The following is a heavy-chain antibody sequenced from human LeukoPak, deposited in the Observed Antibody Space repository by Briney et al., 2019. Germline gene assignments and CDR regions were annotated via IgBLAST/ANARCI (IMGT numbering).Heavy chain of an antibody. D-gene: IGHD1-26*01. J-gene: IGHJ6*03. CDR3: ARDYYDYYYYYMDV. V-gene: IGHV4-59*01. CDR1: GGSISSYY. CDR2: IYYSGST. Sequence: SETLSLTCTVSGGSISSYYWSWIRQPPGKGLEWIGYIYYSGSTKYNPSLKSRVTISVDTSKNQFSLKLSSVTAADTAVYYCARDYYDYYYYYMDVWGKGTTVTVSS.